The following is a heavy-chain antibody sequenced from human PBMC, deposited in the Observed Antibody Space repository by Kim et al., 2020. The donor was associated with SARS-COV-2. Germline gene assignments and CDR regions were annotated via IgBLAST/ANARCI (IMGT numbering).Heavy chain of an antibody. V-gene: IGHV1-3*01. CDR2: ISAGNGNT. CDR3: ARAGAFGGVFDP. J-gene: IGHJ5*02. D-gene: IGHD3-16*01. Sequence: ASVKVSCKASGYTFTTYAMHWVRQAPGQRLEWIGWISAGNGNTKYSQKFQGRVTISRDTSASTAYMELRSLRSEDTAVYYCARAGAFGGVFDPWGQGTLV. CDR1: GYTFTTYA.